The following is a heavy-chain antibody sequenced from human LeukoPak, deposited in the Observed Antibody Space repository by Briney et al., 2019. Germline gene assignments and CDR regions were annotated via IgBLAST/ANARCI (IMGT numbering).Heavy chain of an antibody. V-gene: IGHV3-23*01. Sequence: GGSLRLSCATSGFTPNSYAMSWVRQAPGKGLEWVSAISGSGDSTYYADSVKGRFTISRDDSKNTLYLQMNSLRAEDTAIYFCAKDLRYFDWLLPIWGQGTLVTVSS. CDR3: AKDLRYFDWLLPI. D-gene: IGHD3-9*01. CDR2: ISGSGDST. J-gene: IGHJ4*02. CDR1: GFTPNSYA.